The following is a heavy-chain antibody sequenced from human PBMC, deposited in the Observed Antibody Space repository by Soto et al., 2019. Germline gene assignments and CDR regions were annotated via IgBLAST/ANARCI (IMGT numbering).Heavy chain of an antibody. V-gene: IGHV3-23*01. J-gene: IGHJ4*02. CDR2: ISGSGDRT. CDR1: GITISNYP. Sequence: EVQLLESGGGLVQPGGSLRLSCAASGITISNYPMSWVRQAPGKGLDWVSGISGSGDRTYYADSAKGRFTISKDIPRNSLSLQLDSLGVEDTAVYFCVKDDGGYPSTAPHWGQGALVTVSS. D-gene: IGHD3-22*01. CDR3: VKDDGGYPSTAPH.